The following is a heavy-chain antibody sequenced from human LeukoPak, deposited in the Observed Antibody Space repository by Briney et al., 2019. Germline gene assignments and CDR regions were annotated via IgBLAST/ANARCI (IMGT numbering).Heavy chain of an antibody. D-gene: IGHD2-15*01. CDR1: GFTFSSYA. Sequence: QTGGSLRLSCAASGFTFSSYAMSWVRQAPGKGLEWVSAISGSGGSTYYADSVKGRFTISRDNSKNTLYLQMNSLRAEDTAVYYCAKDMIVVVVAATTPAFDIWGQGTMVTVSS. J-gene: IGHJ3*02. CDR3: AKDMIVVVVAATTPAFDI. V-gene: IGHV3-23*01. CDR2: ISGSGGST.